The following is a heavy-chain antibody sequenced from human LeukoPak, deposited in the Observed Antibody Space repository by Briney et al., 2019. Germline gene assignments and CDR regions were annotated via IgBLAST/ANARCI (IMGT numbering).Heavy chain of an antibody. CDR1: GFTFSSYE. J-gene: IGHJ6*02. CDR3: ARDLEEEGYYYYGMDV. CDR2: ISSSSSYI. D-gene: IGHD1-1*01. Sequence: PGGSLRLSCAASGFTFSSYETNWVRQAPGKGLEWVSSISSSSSYIYYADSVKGRFTISRDNAKNSLYLQMNSLRAEDTAVYYCARDLEEEGYYYYGMDVWGQGTTVTVSS. V-gene: IGHV3-21*01.